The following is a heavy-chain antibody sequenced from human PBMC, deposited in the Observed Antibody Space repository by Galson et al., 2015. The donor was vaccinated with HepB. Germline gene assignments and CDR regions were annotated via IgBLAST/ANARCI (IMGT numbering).Heavy chain of an antibody. V-gene: IGHV3-33*01. CDR2: IWYDGSNK. J-gene: IGHJ4*02. CDR1: GFTFSNYG. CDR3: ARDFRADGAAPGGYFDY. D-gene: IGHD3-10*01. Sequence: SLRLSCAVSGFTFSNYGMHWVRQAPGKGLEWVALIWYDGSNKYYADSVKGRSIISRDNSENTLSLQMSSLRAEDTAVYYCARDFRADGAAPGGYFDYWGQGILVTVSS.